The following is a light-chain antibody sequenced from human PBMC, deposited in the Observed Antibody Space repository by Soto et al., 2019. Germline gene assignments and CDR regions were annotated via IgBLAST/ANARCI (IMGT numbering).Light chain of an antibody. CDR2: WAS. CDR3: QQYYSPPYT. CDR1: QSVLYSSNNKND. V-gene: IGKV4-1*01. J-gene: IGKJ2*01. Sequence: DIVMTQSPDSLAVSLGARATINCKSSQSVLYSSNNKNDLGWYQQKPGQPPKLLIYWASTRESGVPDRFSGSGSGTDFTLTINSLQAEDVAVYYCQQYYSPPYTFGQETKLEIK.